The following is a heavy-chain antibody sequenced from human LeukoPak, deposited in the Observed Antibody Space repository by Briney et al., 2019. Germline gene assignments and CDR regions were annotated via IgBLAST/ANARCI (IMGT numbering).Heavy chain of an antibody. D-gene: IGHD6-13*01. Sequence: GGSLRLSCAASGFTFSSYGMHWVRQAPGKGLEWVVVIWYDGSNKYYADSVKGRFTISRDNSKNTLYLQMNSLRAEDTAVYYCARDWGMIAAAGPFDYWGQGTLVTVSS. CDR3: ARDWGMIAAAGPFDY. V-gene: IGHV3-33*01. CDR1: GFTFSSYG. CDR2: IWYDGSNK. J-gene: IGHJ4*02.